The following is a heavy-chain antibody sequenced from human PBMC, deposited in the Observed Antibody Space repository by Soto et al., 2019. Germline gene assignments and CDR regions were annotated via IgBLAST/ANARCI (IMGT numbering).Heavy chain of an antibody. Sequence: ASVKVSCKASGYTFTRSGISWVRQAPGQGLEWMGWISTYNGDTNYAQTFQGRVTMTTDTSTSTVHMEVRSLRSDDTAVYYCAREGVAPYDYYGMDVSGQGTPVTVSS. CDR1: GYTFTRSG. CDR3: AREGVAPYDYYGMDV. D-gene: IGHD2-2*01. J-gene: IGHJ6*02. CDR2: ISTYNGDT. V-gene: IGHV1-18*01.